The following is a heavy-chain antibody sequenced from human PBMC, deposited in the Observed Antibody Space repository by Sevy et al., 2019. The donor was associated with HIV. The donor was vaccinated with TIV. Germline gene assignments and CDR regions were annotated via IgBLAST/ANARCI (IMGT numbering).Heavy chain of an antibody. CDR2: ISYDGSNK. CDR3: ARSLISSRGPDAFDI. J-gene: IGHJ3*02. V-gene: IGHV3-30-3*01. D-gene: IGHD6-13*01. Sequence: GGFLRLSCAASGFTFSSYAMHCVRQAPGKGLEWVAVISYDGSNKYYADSVKGRFTISRDNSKNTLYLQMNSLRAADSAVYYCARSLISSRGPDAFDIWGQGTRVTVSS. CDR1: GFTFSSYA.